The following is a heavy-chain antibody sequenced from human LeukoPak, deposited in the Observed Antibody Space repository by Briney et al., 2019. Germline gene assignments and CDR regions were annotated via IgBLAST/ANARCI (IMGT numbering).Heavy chain of an antibody. J-gene: IGHJ4*02. CDR1: GFTFSSYS. CDR3: ARGRDEYGSVSEAFDY. Sequence: GGSLRLSCAASGFTFSSYSMNWVRQAPGKGLEWVSSISSSSSYIYYADSVKGRLTISRDNAKSSLYLQMNSLRADDTAVYYCARGRDEYGSVSEAFDYWGQGTLVTVSS. CDR2: ISSSSSYI. V-gene: IGHV3-21*01. D-gene: IGHD3-10*01.